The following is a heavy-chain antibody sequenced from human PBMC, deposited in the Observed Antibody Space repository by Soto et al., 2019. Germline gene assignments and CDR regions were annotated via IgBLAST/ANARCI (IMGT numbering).Heavy chain of an antibody. V-gene: IGHV3-11*06. CDR3: ARDAGTGYYYGMDV. J-gene: IGHJ6*02. Sequence: QVQLVKSGGGLVKPGGSLRLSCAASGFTFSDYYMNWIRQAPGKGPEWLAYVGSSGYTNYADSVKGRFTISRDNAEKSLFLQMNSLRAEDTAVYYCARDAGTGYYYGMDVWGQGTTVTVSS. D-gene: IGHD1-1*01. CDR2: VGSSGYT. CDR1: GFTFSDYY.